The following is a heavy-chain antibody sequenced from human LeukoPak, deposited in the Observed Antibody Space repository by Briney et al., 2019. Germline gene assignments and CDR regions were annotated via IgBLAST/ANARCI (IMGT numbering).Heavy chain of an antibody. D-gene: IGHD1-26*01. CDR2: ISSDGGST. J-gene: IGHJ2*01. CDR3: ARGRQGAKTRYFDL. CDR1: GIIFSNYA. Sequence: PGGSLRLSCAASGIIFSNYAMHWVRQGPGKGLECISTISSDGGSTYYANSVKGRFTISRDNSQSTLYLQMGSLRAEDIAVYYCARGRQGAKTRYFDLWGRGTRVTVSS. V-gene: IGHV3-64*01.